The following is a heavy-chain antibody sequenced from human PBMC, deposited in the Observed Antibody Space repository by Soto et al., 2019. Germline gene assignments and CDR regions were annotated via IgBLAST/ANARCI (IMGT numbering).Heavy chain of an antibody. Sequence: GGSLRLSCAASGFTFSIYSMHWVRQAPGKGLEWVAVISYDGSKKYYADSVKGRFTIPRDNSKNTLYLQMNSLRAEDTAVYYCARVIDLYCSSNSCTSYGLDVWGQGTTVTVSS. J-gene: IGHJ6*02. CDR2: ISYDGSKK. D-gene: IGHD2-2*01. V-gene: IGHV3-30-3*01. CDR1: GFTFSIYS. CDR3: ARVIDLYCSSNSCTSYGLDV.